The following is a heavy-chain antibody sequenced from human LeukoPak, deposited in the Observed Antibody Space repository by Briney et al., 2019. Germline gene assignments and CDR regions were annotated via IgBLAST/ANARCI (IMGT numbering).Heavy chain of an antibody. V-gene: IGHV1-8*01. CDR2: MNPNSGNT. CDR3: VGGFDP. Sequence: GASVKLSCNASASAFTSYDNNWVRQATAQGLEWMGWMNPNSGNTGYAQKFQGRVTMTRNTSISTAYMELSSLRSEDTAVYYCVGGFDPWGQGTLVTVSS. CDR1: ASAFTSYD. J-gene: IGHJ5*02.